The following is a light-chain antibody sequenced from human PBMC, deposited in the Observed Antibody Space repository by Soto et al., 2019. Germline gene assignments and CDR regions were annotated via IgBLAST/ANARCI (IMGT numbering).Light chain of an antibody. CDR3: QSYDSSLSGFYV. J-gene: IGLJ1*01. Sequence: QLVLTQPPSVSGAPGQWVTISCTGSSSNIGAGYDVHWYQQLPGTAPKLLIYGNSNRPSGVPDRFSGSKSGTSASLAITGLQAEDEADYYCQSYDSSLSGFYVFGTGTKVTVL. CDR2: GNS. V-gene: IGLV1-40*01. CDR1: SSNIGAGYD.